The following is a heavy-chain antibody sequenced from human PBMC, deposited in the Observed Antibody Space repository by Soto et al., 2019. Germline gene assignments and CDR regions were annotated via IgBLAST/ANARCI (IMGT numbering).Heavy chain of an antibody. D-gene: IGHD3-16*02. CDR3: ARQITYGRVIVTFDY. Sequence: GGSLRLSCAASRFVFSSFAMHWVRQAPGKGLEWVAFISYDGTNEYYADSVKGRFTISRDNSKNTLSLQMSSLRAEDTAVYYCARQITYGRVIVTFDYWGQGTLVTVSS. CDR1: RFVFSSFA. CDR2: ISYDGTNE. J-gene: IGHJ4*02. V-gene: IGHV3-30-3*01.